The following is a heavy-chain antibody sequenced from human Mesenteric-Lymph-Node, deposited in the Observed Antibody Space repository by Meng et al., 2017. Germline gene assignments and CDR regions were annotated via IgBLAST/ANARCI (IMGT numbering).Heavy chain of an antibody. V-gene: IGHV3-23*01. D-gene: IGHD5-24*01. Sequence: GESLKISCAVSRFTFSSYAMTWVRQAPGKRLEWVSSISDSGGGTYYADSVKGRFTISRDNSKNTLYLQMSSLRAEDTAVYYCAKGGWLQHNIDYWGQGTLVTVSS. CDR3: AKGGWLQHNIDY. J-gene: IGHJ4*02. CDR2: ISDSGGGT. CDR1: RFTFSSYA.